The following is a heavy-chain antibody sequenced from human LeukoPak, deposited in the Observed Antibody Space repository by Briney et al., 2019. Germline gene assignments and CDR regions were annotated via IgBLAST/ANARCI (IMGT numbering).Heavy chain of an antibody. CDR1: GFTVSSNY. CDR2: IYSGGST. J-gene: IGHJ4*01. V-gene: IGHV3-53*01. D-gene: IGHD5-18*01. Sequence: GGSLRLSCAASGFTVSSNYMSWVRQAPGKGLEWVSVIYSGGSTYYADSVKGRFTISRDDAKNSLFLQMNSLRAEDTAVYYCARDLSGVAGCTYGRGIDYWGQGTLVTVSS. CDR3: ARDLSGVAGCTYGRGIDY.